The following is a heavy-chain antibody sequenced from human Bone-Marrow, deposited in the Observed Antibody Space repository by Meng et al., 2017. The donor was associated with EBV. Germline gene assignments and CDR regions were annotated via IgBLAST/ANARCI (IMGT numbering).Heavy chain of an antibody. CDR1: GASVSGGTYP. D-gene: IGHD3-10*01. Sequence: QGHIQLSGPGPVKLSAPLSLTCTVSGASVSGGTYPWSWIRQPPGKELEWIGYIYDGGTTIYNPSLKSRVTILVDASKNQFSLKLSSVTTADTAVYYCAKSRSSTPGVVDYWGQGTLVTVSS. J-gene: IGHJ4*02. CDR3: AKSRSSTPGVVDY. V-gene: IGHV4-61*01. CDR2: IYDGGTT.